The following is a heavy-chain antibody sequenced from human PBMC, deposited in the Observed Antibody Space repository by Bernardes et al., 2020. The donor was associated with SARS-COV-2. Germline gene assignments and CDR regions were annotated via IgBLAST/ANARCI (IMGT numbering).Heavy chain of an antibody. CDR3: AQSTYYDSSWFDP. CDR2: INHSGRT. CDR1: GGSFRGSY. D-gene: IGHD3-22*01. J-gene: IGHJ5*02. V-gene: IGHV4-34*01. Sequence: SQSLSHTCAVYGGSFRGSYWSWIRQLPGPGLAWIGEINHSGRTHYNPSLKSRVTISVDTSKNQFSLKLSSVTAADTAVYYCAQSTYYDSSWFDPWGQGTLVTVSS.